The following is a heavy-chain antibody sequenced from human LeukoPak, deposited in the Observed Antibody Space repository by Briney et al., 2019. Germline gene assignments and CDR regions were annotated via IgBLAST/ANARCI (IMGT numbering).Heavy chain of an antibody. CDR1: GGSISSSSYY. D-gene: IGHD6-13*01. J-gene: IGHJ4*02. Sequence: SETLSLTCTVSGGSISSSSYYWGWIRQPPGKGLEWIGEINHSGSTNYHPSLKSRVTISVDTSKNQSSLKLSSVTAADTAVSYCARGPSWTAAARGELDYWGQGTLVTVSS. CDR3: ARGPSWTAAARGELDY. CDR2: INHSGST. V-gene: IGHV4-39*07.